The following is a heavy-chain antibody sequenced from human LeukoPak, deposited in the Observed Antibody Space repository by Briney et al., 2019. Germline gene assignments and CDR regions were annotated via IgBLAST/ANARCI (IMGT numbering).Heavy chain of an antibody. CDR3: ARESAARLLDY. Sequence: SETLSLTCTVSGGSISSYYWSWIRQPPGKGLEWIGYIYYSGSTNYNPSLKSRVTISVDTSKNQFSLKLSSVTAVDTAVYYCARESAARLLDYWGQGTLVTVSS. CDR2: IYYSGST. V-gene: IGHV4-59*01. J-gene: IGHJ4*02. D-gene: IGHD6-6*01. CDR1: GGSISSYY.